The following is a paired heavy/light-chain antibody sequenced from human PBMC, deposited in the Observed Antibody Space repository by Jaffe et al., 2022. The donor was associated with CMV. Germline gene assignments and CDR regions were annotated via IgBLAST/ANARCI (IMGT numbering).Light chain of an antibody. CDR1: SIGSKS. V-gene: IGLV3-21*04. CDR2: YDS. CDR3: QVWNGRSDRAM. J-gene: IGLJ3*02. Sequence: SYVLTQPPSVSVAPEETAKITCGGDSIGSKSVHWYQQKPGQAPVLVIYYDSDRPSGIPERFSGSNSGNTATLTISRVEAGDEADYYCQVWNGRSDRAMFGGGTKLTVL.
Heavy chain of an antibody. CDR1: GFTFSTYN. J-gene: IGHJ4*02. Sequence: EVQLVESGGGLVKPGGSLRLSCVASGFTFSTYNFNWVRQAPGKGLEWVSSISSSSAYINYADSVQGRFTMSRDNAKSLLFLQMNSLRGEDTAVYYCARGDYGGNSGFDYWGQGTLVTVSS. D-gene: IGHD4-17*01. CDR2: ISSSSAYI. CDR3: ARGDYGGNSGFDY. V-gene: IGHV3-21*06.